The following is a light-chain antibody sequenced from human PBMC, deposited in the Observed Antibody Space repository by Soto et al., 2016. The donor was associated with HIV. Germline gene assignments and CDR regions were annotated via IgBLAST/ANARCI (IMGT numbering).Light chain of an antibody. CDR3: LQYVLKPYT. CDR2: AAS. Sequence: DIQMTQSPSSLSASVGDRVTITCRASQEISDFLAWFQQRPGKAPKSLVFAASSLQSGVPSKFSGSKSGTNFTLTISGLQPEDSASYYCLQYVLKPYTFGQGTKLEI. CDR1: QEISDF. V-gene: IGKV1-16*02. J-gene: IGKJ2*01.